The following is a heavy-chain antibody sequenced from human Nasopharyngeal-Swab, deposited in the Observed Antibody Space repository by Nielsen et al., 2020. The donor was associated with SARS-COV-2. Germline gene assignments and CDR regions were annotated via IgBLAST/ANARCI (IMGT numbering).Heavy chain of an antibody. D-gene: IGHD1-7*01. CDR2: INPTDGST. J-gene: IGHJ6*02. CDR3: ARVLPFRITGTSGMDV. CDR1: GYTFTSYY. V-gene: IGHV1-46*01. Sequence: ASVKVSCKASGYTFTSYYLHWVRQAPGQGLEWMGIINPTDGSTSYAQKFEGRVTMTRVTSTSKVYMELNSLRSGDTAVYYCARVLPFRITGTSGMDVWGQGTTVTVSS.